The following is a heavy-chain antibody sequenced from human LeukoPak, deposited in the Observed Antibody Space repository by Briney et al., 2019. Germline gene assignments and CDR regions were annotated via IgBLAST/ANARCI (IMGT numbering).Heavy chain of an antibody. D-gene: IGHD6-19*01. CDR1: RLTFDDYA. CDR2: IIWNSGSI. Sequence: PGRCLRLSCAASRLTFDDYARHSGRQTPAKGVGWVSGIIWNSGSIGYADSVKGRFTISRDNAKSSLYLQMNSLRAEDTALYYCAKDTADSSGWAFDYWGQGTLVIVSS. V-gene: IGHV3-9*01. CDR3: AKDTADSSGWAFDY. J-gene: IGHJ4*02.